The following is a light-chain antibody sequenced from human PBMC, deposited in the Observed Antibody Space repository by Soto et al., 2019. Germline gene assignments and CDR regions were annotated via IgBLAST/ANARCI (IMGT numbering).Light chain of an antibody. Sequence: QSVLTQPPSVSGAPGQTITISCTGSSSNIGADFGVHWYQQLPGAAPKLDIFVNTNRPSGVPDRFSGSKSGTSASLAITGLQAEDEADYYCQSYDRSLSGWVFGTGTKLTVL. J-gene: IGLJ3*02. V-gene: IGLV1-40*01. CDR1: SSNIGADFG. CDR2: VNT. CDR3: QSYDRSLSGWV.